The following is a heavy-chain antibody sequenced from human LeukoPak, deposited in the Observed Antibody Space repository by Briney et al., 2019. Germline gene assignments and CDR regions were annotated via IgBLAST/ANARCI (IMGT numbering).Heavy chain of an antibody. CDR2: IYYSGST. V-gene: IGHV4-30-4*08. CDR1: GGSISSSSYY. D-gene: IGHD1-26*01. CDR3: ARDRWELKWAFDY. J-gene: IGHJ4*02. Sequence: PSETLSLTCTVSGGSISSSSYYWGWIRQPPGKGLEWIGYIYYSGSTYYNPSLKSRVTISVDTSKNQFSLKLSSVTAADTAVYYCARDRWELKWAFDYWGQGTLVTVSS.